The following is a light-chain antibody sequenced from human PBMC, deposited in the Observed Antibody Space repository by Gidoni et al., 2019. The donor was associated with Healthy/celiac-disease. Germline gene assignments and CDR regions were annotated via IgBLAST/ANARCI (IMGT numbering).Light chain of an antibody. J-gene: IGLJ2*01. CDR1: SLRSYY. CDR3: NSRDSSGNPHVV. Sequence: SSELTQDPAVSVALGQTVRITCQGDSLRSYYASWYQQTPGQAPVLVIYGKNNRPSGIPDRFSGSSSGNTASLTITGAQAEDEADYYCNSRDSSGNPHVVFGGGTKLTVL. CDR2: GKN. V-gene: IGLV3-19*01.